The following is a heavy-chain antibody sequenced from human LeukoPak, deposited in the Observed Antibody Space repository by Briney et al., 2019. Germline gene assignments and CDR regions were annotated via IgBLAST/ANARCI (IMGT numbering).Heavy chain of an antibody. CDR1: GFTFRTYA. D-gene: IGHD2-2*01. J-gene: IGHJ4*02. Sequence: PGGSLRLSCAASGFTFRTYAMGWVRQAPGKGLEWVSTISGSGAGTYYADSVKGRFTISRDNSENTLYLHMNSLRAEDTAVYYCAKYAKGSLYFFDYWGQGTLVTVSS. CDR3: AKYAKGSLYFFDY. CDR2: ISGSGAGT. V-gene: IGHV3-23*01.